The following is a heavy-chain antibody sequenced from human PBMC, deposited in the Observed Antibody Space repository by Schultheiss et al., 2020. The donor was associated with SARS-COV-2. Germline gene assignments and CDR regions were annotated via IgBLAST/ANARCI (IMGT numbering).Heavy chain of an antibody. D-gene: IGHD2-15*01. CDR1: GFTFSSYA. CDR2: ISGSGGST. J-gene: IGHJ4*02. Sequence: GGSLRLSCAASGFTFSSYAMSWVRQAPGKGLEWVSAISGSGGSTYYADSVKGRFTISRDNSKNTVYLQMTSLRAEDTAVYYCAKEGRIFSLGQIVAGDYWGQGTLVTVSS. CDR3: AKEGRIFSLGQIVAGDY. V-gene: IGHV3-23*01.